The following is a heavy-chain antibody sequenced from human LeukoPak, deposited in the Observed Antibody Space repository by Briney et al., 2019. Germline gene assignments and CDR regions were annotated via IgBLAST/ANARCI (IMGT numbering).Heavy chain of an antibody. Sequence: SVKVSCKASGGSFGDFAIIWVRQAPGHGLEWMGGSVPMSDTKDYAQKFQGRVTFTTDESTTTAHMELSNLSPEDTAVYYCAATSIIFNWFDPWGQGTLVTVSS. J-gene: IGHJ5*02. CDR3: AATSIIFNWFDP. D-gene: IGHD1-14*01. CDR2: SVPMSDTK. V-gene: IGHV1-69*05. CDR1: GGSFGDFA.